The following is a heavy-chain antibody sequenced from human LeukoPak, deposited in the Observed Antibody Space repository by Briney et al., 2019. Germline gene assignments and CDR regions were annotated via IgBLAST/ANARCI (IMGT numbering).Heavy chain of an antibody. V-gene: IGHV3-30*02. D-gene: IGHD2-2*01. J-gene: IGHJ6*03. CDR3: AKALLNCSSTSCHFPGYYYYYMDV. CDR1: GFTFSSYG. Sequence: GGSLRLSCAASGFTFSSYGMHWVRQAPGKGLEWVAFIRYDGSNKYYADSVKGRFTISRDNSKNTLYLQMNSLRAEDTAVYYCAKALLNCSSTSCHFPGYYYYYMDVWGKGTTVTVSS. CDR2: IRYDGSNK.